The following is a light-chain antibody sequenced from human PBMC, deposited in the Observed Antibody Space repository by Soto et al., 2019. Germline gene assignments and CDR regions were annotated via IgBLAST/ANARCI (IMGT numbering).Light chain of an antibody. J-gene: IGKJ2*01. CDR2: AAS. CDR1: QGLSNY. CDR3: QKYNSVPYI. Sequence: DIQMTQSPSSLSASVEDRVTITCRASQGLSNYLAWYQQKPGKVPKLLIYAASTLQSWVPSRFSGSVSGTDLTLTISVIQPADVATYYCQKYNSVPYIFLQGTKLVIK. V-gene: IGKV1-27*01.